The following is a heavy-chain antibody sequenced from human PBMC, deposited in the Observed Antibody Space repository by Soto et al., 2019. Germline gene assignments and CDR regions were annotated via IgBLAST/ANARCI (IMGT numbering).Heavy chain of an antibody. J-gene: IGHJ4*02. CDR3: ARDGYCSGGSCYSVPVFDY. CDR2: IWYDGSNE. V-gene: IGHV3-33*01. Sequence: QVQLVESGGGVVQPGRYLRLSCAASGFTFSSYGMHWVRQAPGKGLEWVAVIWYDGSNEYYADSVKGRFTISRDNSKNTLYLQMNSLRAEDTAVYYCARDGYCSGGSCYSVPVFDYWGQGTLVTVSS. CDR1: GFTFSSYG. D-gene: IGHD2-15*01.